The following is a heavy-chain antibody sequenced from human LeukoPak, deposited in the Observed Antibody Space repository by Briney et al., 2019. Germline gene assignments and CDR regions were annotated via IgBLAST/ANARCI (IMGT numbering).Heavy chain of an antibody. Sequence: GGSLRLSCEVSGITLSNYGMSWVRQAPGKGLEWVSTTRGSDDSTYYADSVKGRFTISRDNSKNTLYLQMNSLRAEDTAIYYCAKDTGPAAGITADYWGQGTLVTVSS. V-gene: IGHV3-23*01. D-gene: IGHD6-13*01. CDR3: AKDTGPAAGITADY. CDR1: GITLSNYG. J-gene: IGHJ4*02. CDR2: TRGSDDST.